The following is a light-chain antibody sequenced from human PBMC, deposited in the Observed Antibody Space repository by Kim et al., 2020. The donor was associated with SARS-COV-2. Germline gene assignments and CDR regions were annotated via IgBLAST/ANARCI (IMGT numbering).Light chain of an antibody. CDR1: QSISNM. CDR3: QQYNNWPYT. CDR2: GAS. Sequence: EIVMTQSPVTLSASPGERATLSCRASQSISNMLAWYQQEPGQAPRLLLYGASTRATSIPARFSGSGSGTEFTLTISSLQSEDYALYYCQQYNNWPYTFGQGTKLEI. V-gene: IGKV3-15*01. J-gene: IGKJ2*01.